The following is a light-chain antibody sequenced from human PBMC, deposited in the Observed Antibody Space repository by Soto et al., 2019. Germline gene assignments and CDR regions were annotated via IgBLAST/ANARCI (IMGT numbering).Light chain of an antibody. Sequence: VLRQPPSASGTPGQGVPISCSGITSNIGSNTVNWYQQLPGTAPKLLIYNNNQRPSGVPDRFSGSKSGTSASLAIGGLQSEDEADYYCAAWDDSLNGYVFGTGTKVTVL. J-gene: IGLJ1*01. CDR3: AAWDDSLNGYV. CDR1: TSNIGSNT. CDR2: NNN. V-gene: IGLV1-44*01.